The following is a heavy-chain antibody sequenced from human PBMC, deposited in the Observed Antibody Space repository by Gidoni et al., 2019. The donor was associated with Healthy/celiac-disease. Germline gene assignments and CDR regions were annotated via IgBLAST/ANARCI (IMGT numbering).Heavy chain of an antibody. J-gene: IGHJ6*02. V-gene: IGHV4-59*01. CDR1: GGSISSSY. Sequence: QVQLQESGPGLVKPSETLSLTCTVSGGSISSSYWSWIRQPPGKGLEWIGYIYYSGSTNYNPPLKSRVTISVDTSKNQFYLKLSSVTAADTAVYYCARDSSSWSLNYYYYGMDVWGQGTTVTVSS. D-gene: IGHD6-13*01. CDR2: IYYSGST. CDR3: ARDSSSWSLNYYYYGMDV.